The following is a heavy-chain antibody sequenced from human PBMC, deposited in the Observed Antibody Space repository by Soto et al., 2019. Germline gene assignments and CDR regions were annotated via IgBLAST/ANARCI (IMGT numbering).Heavy chain of an antibody. J-gene: IGHJ5*02. Sequence: SETLSLNCTVSGGSISSSSFYWGWILHPPGKGLEWIGSLYYSGTTYYNASLESRVTISVDTSKNQFYLKLSSVTAADTSVYYCARNDYGSGWQPYNWFEPWGQGILVTVS. D-gene: IGHD6-25*01. CDR3: ARNDYGSGWQPYNWFEP. V-gene: IGHV4-39*01. CDR1: GGSISSSSFY. CDR2: LYYSGTT.